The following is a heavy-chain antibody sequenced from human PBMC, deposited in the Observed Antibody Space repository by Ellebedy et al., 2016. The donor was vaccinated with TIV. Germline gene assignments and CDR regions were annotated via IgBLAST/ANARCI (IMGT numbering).Heavy chain of an antibody. V-gene: IGHV3-7*04. CDR1: GFTFRNHW. D-gene: IGHD1-26*01. CDR3: ARHIRSWDTDFDY. Sequence: GGSLRLSXAASGFTFRNHWVTWVRQAPGKGLEWVANIKEDGNEKRYVDSVKGRFTISRDNAKNSLYLEMNSLRVEDTALYYCARHIRSWDTDFDYWGQGTPVTVSS. CDR2: IKEDGNEK. J-gene: IGHJ4*02.